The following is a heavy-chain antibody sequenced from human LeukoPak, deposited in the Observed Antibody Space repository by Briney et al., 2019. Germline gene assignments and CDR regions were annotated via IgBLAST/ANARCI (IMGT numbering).Heavy chain of an antibody. CDR1: GFTVSSNY. J-gene: IGHJ4*02. CDR3: ARGDPGIVVVPAAIDY. Sequence: TGGSLRLSCAAPGFTVSSNYMSWVRQAPGKGLEWVSVIYSGGSTYYADSVKGRFTISRDNSKNTLYLQMNSLRAEDTAVYYCARGDPGIVVVPAAIDYWGQGTLVTVPS. V-gene: IGHV3-53*01. D-gene: IGHD2-2*01. CDR2: IYSGGST.